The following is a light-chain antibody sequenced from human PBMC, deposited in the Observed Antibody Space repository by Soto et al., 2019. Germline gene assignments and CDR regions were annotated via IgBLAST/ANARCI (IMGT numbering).Light chain of an antibody. Sequence: DIVMTQSPLSLPVTPGEPASISCRSSQSLLHSDGYIYLDWYLQRPGQSPQLLICLGSNRASGVPDRFSGSGSGTHFKLTISRVEAEDFGVYLCMQALTTPWTFGQGTRVEVK. CDR1: QSLLHSDGYIY. CDR2: LGS. CDR3: MQALTTPWT. J-gene: IGKJ1*01. V-gene: IGKV2-28*01.